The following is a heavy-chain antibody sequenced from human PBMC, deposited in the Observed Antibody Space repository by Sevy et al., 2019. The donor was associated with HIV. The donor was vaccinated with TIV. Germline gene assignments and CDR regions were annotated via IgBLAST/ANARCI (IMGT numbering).Heavy chain of an antibody. V-gene: IGHV3-7*03. CDR3: ARDRRGYSRYDSDY. CDR2: IKQDGSEK. CDR1: GFTFSSYW. J-gene: IGHJ4*02. D-gene: IGHD5-12*01. Sequence: GGSLRLSCAASGFTFSSYWMSWVRQAPGKGLEWVANIKQDGSEKYYVDSVKGRFTISRDNAKNSLYLQMNSLRAEDTAVYYCARDRRGYSRYDSDYWGQGTLVTVSS.